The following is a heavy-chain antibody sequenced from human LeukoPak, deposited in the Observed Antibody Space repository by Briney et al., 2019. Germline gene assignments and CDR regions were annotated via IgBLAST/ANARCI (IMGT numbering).Heavy chain of an antibody. CDR2: IYGAGST. Sequence: GGSLRLSCAASGFTVSSNYMSWVRQAPGKGLEWVSVIYGAGSTYYADSVKGRFTISRDNSKNTLYLQMNSLRAEDTAVYYCAAPRSGYYYYFDYWGQGTLVAVSS. D-gene: IGHD3-22*01. CDR1: GFTVSSNY. V-gene: IGHV3-66*01. CDR3: AAPRSGYYYYFDY. J-gene: IGHJ4*02.